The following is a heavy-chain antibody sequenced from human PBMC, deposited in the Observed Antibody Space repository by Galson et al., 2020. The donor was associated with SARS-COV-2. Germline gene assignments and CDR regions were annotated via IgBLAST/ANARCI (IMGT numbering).Heavy chain of an antibody. V-gene: IGHV6-1*01. CDR3: ARRDSRKYGMDV. D-gene: IGHD2-21*01. Sequence: ETSETLSLTCAISGDSVSSNSAAWNWIRQSPSRGLEWLGRTYYRSKWYNDYAVSVKSRITINPDKSKNQFSLQLNSVTPEDTAVYYCARRDSRKYGMDVWGQGTTVTVSS. J-gene: IGHJ6*02. CDR1: GDSVSSNSAA. CDR2: TYYRSKWYN.